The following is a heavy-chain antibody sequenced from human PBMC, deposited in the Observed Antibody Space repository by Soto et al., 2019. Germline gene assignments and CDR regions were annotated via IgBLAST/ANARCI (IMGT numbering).Heavy chain of an antibody. CDR1: GGTFSSYA. D-gene: IGHD3-3*01. J-gene: IGHJ4*02. CDR3: ASWSGYYPHPIDY. Sequence: GAPVKVSCKASGGTFSSYAISWVRQAPGQGLEWMGGIIPIFGTANYAQKFQGRVTITADKSTSTAYMELSSLRSEDTAVYYCASWSGYYPHPIDYWGQGTLVTVSS. V-gene: IGHV1-69*06. CDR2: IIPIFGTA.